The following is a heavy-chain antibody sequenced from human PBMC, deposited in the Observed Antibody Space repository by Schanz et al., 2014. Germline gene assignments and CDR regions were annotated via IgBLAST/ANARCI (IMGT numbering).Heavy chain of an antibody. CDR1: GFAFSVYG. J-gene: IGHJ4*02. CDR2: IWFDGSTK. D-gene: IGHD2-21*01. CDR3: GRANCRRKISFDY. Sequence: QVQMVESGGGVVQPGRSLRLSCAASGFAFSVYGMHWVPQAAGKGPEWVAVIWFDGSTKYYGDSVKGRFTISRDNSKNALYLHMNSLGAEDAAVYYCGRANCRRKISFDYWGRGTLXTVSS. V-gene: IGHV3-33*01.